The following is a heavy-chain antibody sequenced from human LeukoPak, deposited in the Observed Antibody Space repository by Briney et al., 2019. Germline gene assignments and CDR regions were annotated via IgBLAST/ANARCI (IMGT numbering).Heavy chain of an antibody. J-gene: IGHJ6*02. Sequence: SETLSLTCTVSGGSISSGGYYWSWIRQHPGKGLEWIGYIYYSGSTYYNPSLKSRVTISVDTSKNQFSLKLSSVTAADTAVYYCASAPTSAVADTRGHADYYGMDVWGQGTTVTVSS. D-gene: IGHD6-19*01. CDR2: IYYSGST. V-gene: IGHV4-31*03. CDR3: ASAPTSAVADTRGHADYYGMDV. CDR1: GGSISSGGYY.